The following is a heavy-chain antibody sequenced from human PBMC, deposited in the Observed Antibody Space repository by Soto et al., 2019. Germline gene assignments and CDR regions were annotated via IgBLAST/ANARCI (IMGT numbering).Heavy chain of an antibody. CDR1: VFTFSIYG. CDR3: AREGLAGYYGMDV. CDR2: IWYDGSNK. D-gene: IGHD2-21*01. Sequence: WGSLRVSCASSVFTFSIYGMPWVRQAPGKGLEWVAVIWYDGSNKYYADSVKGRFTISRDNSKNTLYLQMNSLRAEDTAVYYCAREGLAGYYGMDVWGQGTTVTGSS. J-gene: IGHJ6*02. V-gene: IGHV3-33*01.